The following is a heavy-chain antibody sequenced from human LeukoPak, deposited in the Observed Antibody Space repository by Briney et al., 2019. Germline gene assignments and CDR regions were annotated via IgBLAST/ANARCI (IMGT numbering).Heavy chain of an antibody. CDR3: AKSWGEYYDYVWAGDY. CDR2: ISGSGGST. CDR1: GFTFSSYA. D-gene: IGHD3-16*01. Sequence: GGSLRLSCAASGFTFSSYAMSWVRQAPGKGLEWVSAISGSGGSTYYADSVKGRFTISRDNSKNTLYLQMNSLRAEDTAVYCCAKSWGEYYDYVWAGDYWGQGTLVTVSS. V-gene: IGHV3-23*01. J-gene: IGHJ4*02.